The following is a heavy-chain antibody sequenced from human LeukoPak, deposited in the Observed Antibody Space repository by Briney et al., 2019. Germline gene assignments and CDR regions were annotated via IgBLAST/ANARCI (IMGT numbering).Heavy chain of an antibody. V-gene: IGHV4-4*07. CDR3: ARVRDSSGYYLGAFDV. J-gene: IGHJ3*01. Sequence: PSETLSLTCTVSNGSISSNYWSWIRQPAGKRLERIGRIYNTGSTNYNPSLKSRVTMSVDTSKNQFSLRLTSVTAADTAIYYCARVRDSSGYYLGAFDVWGQGTMVTVSS. CDR1: NGSISSNY. CDR2: IYNTGST. D-gene: IGHD3-22*01.